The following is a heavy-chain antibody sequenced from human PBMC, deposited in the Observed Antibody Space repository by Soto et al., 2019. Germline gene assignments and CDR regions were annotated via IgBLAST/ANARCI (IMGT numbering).Heavy chain of an antibody. CDR3: ATVSGSGSYYFDY. D-gene: IGHD1-26*01. CDR2: TRNKANSYTT. V-gene: IGHV3-72*01. Sequence: EVQLVESGGGLVQPGGSLRLSCAASGFTFSDHYMDWVLQAPGKGLEWVGRTRNKANSYTTEYAASVKGRFTISRDDSKNSLYLQMNSLKTDDTAVYYCATVSGSGSYYFDYWGQGTLVTVSS. J-gene: IGHJ4*02. CDR1: GFTFSDHY.